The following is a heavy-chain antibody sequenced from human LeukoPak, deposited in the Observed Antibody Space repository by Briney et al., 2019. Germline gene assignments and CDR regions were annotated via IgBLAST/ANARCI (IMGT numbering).Heavy chain of an antibody. CDR2: ISSSGTAM. Sequence: PGGSLRLSCAASGFTFSRYTMFWVRQAPGMGLEWVSYISSSGTAMDYADSVKGRFTISRDNAKNSLYLQMNSLRAEDTAVYYCARVSYSSSPTPFDYWGQGTRVTVSS. V-gene: IGHV3-48*01. CDR3: ARVSYSSSPTPFDY. J-gene: IGHJ4*02. D-gene: IGHD2-15*01. CDR1: GFTFSRYT.